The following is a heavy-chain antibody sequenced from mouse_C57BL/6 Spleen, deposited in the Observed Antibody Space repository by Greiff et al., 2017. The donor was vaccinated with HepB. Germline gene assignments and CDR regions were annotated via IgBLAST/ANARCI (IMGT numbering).Heavy chain of an antibody. V-gene: IGHV5-4*01. D-gene: IGHD2-5*01. CDR1: GFTFSSYA. CDR2: ISDGGSYT. Sequence: EVKLMESGGGLVKPGGSLKLSCAASGFTFSSYAMSWVRQTPEKRLEWVATISDGGSYTYYPDNVKGRFTISRDNAKNNLYLQMSHLKSEDTAMYYCARDQGYSNYYAMDYWGQGTSGTVSS. J-gene: IGHJ4*01. CDR3: ARDQGYSNYYAMDY.